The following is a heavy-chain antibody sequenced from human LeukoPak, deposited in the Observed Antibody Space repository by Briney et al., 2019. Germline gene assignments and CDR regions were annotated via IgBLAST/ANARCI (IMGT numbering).Heavy chain of an antibody. CDR3: ATNKDWAEAD. V-gene: IGHV4-59*03. CDR2: IYYRGDI. Sequence: SETLSLTCSVSDGSIRTYYWSWLRQSPGQGLEWIGNIYYRGDINYNPSLKSRVIISIDTSKNQFSLKVTSLTAADTAVYYCATNKDWAEADWGQGSLVIVSS. J-gene: IGHJ4*02. D-gene: IGHD3/OR15-3a*01. CDR1: DGSIRTYY.